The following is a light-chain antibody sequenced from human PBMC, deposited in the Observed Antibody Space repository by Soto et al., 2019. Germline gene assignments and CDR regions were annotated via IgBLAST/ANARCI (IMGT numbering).Light chain of an antibody. CDR2: GAS. CDR3: QQYNSWPWT. J-gene: IGKJ1*01. CDR1: QSVSSN. V-gene: IGKV3-15*01. Sequence: EIVMTQSPATLSVSPGDRATLSCRASQSVSSNLAWYQQKPGQAPRLLIYGASTRATGIPARFSGSGSGTEFTLTISSLQSEDSAVYYGQQYNSWPWTFGQGTKVEIK.